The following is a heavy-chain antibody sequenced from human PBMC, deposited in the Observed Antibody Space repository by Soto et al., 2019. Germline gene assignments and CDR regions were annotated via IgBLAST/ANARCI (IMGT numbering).Heavy chain of an antibody. Sequence: VQLVQSGAEVKKPGSSVRISCKASGGSFSRDAISWVRQVPGQRLEWMGGIIPVFETPNNAQKFQARITVTVDASTTTAYMVLSSLTYDDTGIYYCARETPLSDDSVTGYSRIFDSWGQGTLVTVSS. CDR1: GGSFSRDA. J-gene: IGHJ4*02. CDR3: ARETPLSDDSVTGYSRIFDS. D-gene: IGHD3-9*01. V-gene: IGHV1-69*01. CDR2: IIPVFETP.